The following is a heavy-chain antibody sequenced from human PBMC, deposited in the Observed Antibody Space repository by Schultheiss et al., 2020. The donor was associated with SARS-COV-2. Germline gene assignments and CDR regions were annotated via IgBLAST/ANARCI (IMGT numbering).Heavy chain of an antibody. CDR2: IYYSGST. D-gene: IGHD3-3*01. J-gene: IGHJ4*02. CDR1: GGSISSSSYY. V-gene: IGHV4-39*07. CDR3: ARANYDFWSGYWGGFDY. Sequence: SQTLSLTCTVSGGSISSSSYYWGWIRQPPGKGLEWIGSIYYSGSTNYNPSLKSRVTISVDTSKNQFSLKLSSVTAADTAVYYCARANYDFWSGYWGGFDYWGQGTLVTVSS.